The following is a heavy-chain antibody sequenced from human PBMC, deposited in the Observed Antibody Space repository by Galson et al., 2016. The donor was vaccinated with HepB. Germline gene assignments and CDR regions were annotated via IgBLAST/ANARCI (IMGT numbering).Heavy chain of an antibody. Sequence: SLRLSCAASGFTFSSYWMSWVRQAPGKGPEWVANIKQDGSEKYYVDSVKGRFTISRDNAKNSLYLQMNSLRAEDTAVYYCARDLLNLAAPDYWGQGTLVTVSS. J-gene: IGHJ4*02. V-gene: IGHV3-7*03. CDR1: GFTFSSYW. CDR3: ARDLLNLAAPDY. D-gene: IGHD6-13*01. CDR2: IKQDGSEK.